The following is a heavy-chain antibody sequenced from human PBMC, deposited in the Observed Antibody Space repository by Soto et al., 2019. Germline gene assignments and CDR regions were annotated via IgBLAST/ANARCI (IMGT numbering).Heavy chain of an antibody. J-gene: IGHJ6*02. CDR2: IYYSGST. D-gene: IGHD4-17*01. Sequence: SETLSLTCTVSGGSISSSSYYWGWIRQPPGKGLEWIGSIYYSGSTYYNPSLKSRVTISVDTSKNQFSLKLSSVTAADTAVYYCARLRWDYVRYYYGMDVWGQGTTVTAP. V-gene: IGHV4-39*01. CDR3: ARLRWDYVRYYYGMDV. CDR1: GGSISSSSYY.